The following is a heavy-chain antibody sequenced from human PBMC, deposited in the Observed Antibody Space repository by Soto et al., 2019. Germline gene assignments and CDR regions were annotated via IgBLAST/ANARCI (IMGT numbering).Heavy chain of an antibody. J-gene: IGHJ5*02. D-gene: IGHD3-9*01. Sequence: QVQLVQSGAEVKKPGASVKVSCKASGYTFTSYAMHWVRQAPGQRLEWMGWINAGNGNTKYSQKFQGRVTITRDTSASTAYMELISLRSEDTAVYYCAREAGTYYDILTGYRFDPWGQGTLVTVSS. V-gene: IGHV1-3*01. CDR2: INAGNGNT. CDR1: GYTFTSYA. CDR3: AREAGTYYDILTGYRFDP.